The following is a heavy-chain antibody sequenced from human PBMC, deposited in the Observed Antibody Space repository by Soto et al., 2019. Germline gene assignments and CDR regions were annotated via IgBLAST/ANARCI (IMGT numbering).Heavy chain of an antibody. D-gene: IGHD6-19*01. CDR2: IKPDGGEQ. V-gene: IGHV3-7*05. CDR3: ARLDAIAVTGKPQDY. Sequence: EAQLVESGGGLVQPGGSLSVSCAVSGFTFSAYWMNWVRQAPGKGLEWVANIKPDGGEQYYVASVRGRFTISRDNAKNSVYLQMNSLRPEDTAGYYCARLDAIAVTGKPQDYWGQGILVTV. J-gene: IGHJ4*02. CDR1: GFTFSAYW.